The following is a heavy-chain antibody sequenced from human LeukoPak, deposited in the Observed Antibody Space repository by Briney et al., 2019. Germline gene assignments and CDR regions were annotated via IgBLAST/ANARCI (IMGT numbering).Heavy chain of an antibody. CDR3: ARDLSPTIPEAYVFDI. D-gene: IGHD2/OR15-2a*01. V-gene: IGHV1-18*01. Sequence: GASVKVSCKASGYTFTSYGISWVRQAPGQGLEWMGWISAYNGNTNYAQKLQGRVTMTTDTSTSTAYMELRSLRSDDTAVYYCARDLSPTIPEAYVFDIWGQGTMVTVSS. CDR2: ISAYNGNT. J-gene: IGHJ3*02. CDR1: GYTFTSYG.